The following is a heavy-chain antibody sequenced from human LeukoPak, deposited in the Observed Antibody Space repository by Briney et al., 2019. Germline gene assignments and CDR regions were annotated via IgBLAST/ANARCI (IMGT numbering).Heavy chain of an antibody. CDR2: FDPEDGET. CDR1: GYTLSELS. CDR3: ATSDSGYYPLLDY. J-gene: IGHJ4*02. Sequence: ASVKVSCTVSGYTLSELSMHWVRQAPGKGLEWMGGFDPEDGETIYAQKFQGRVTMTEDTSTDTAYMELSSLRSEDTAVYYCATSDSGYYPLLDYWGQGTLVTVSS. D-gene: IGHD3-22*01. V-gene: IGHV1-24*01.